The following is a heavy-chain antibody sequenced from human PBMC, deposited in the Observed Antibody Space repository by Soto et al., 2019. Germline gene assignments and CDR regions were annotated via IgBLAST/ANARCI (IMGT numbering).Heavy chain of an antibody. Sequence: PGGSLRLSCAASGFTFSSYSMNWVRQAPGKGLEWVSYISSSSSTIYYADSVKGRFTTSRDNAKNSLYLQMNSLRDEDTAVYYCARDRGYYDSSGYYGKYYYYGMDVWGQGTTVTVSS. J-gene: IGHJ6*02. CDR3: ARDRGYYDSSGYYGKYYYYGMDV. V-gene: IGHV3-48*02. CDR2: ISSSSSTI. D-gene: IGHD3-22*01. CDR1: GFTFSSYS.